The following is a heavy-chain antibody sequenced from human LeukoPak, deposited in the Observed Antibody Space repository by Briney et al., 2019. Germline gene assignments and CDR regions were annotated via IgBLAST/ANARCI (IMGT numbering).Heavy chain of an antibody. J-gene: IGHJ6*03. CDR3: ARGGSEYSSSSRYYYYYMDV. CDR2: IYTSGST. CDR1: GGSISSYY. Sequence: SETLSLTCTVSGGSISSYYWSWIPQPAGKGLEWIGRIYTSGSTNYNPSLKRRVTISVDTSKNQFSLKLSSVTAADTAVYYCARGGSEYSSSSRYYYYYMDVGGKGTTVTVSS. D-gene: IGHD6-6*01. V-gene: IGHV4-4*07.